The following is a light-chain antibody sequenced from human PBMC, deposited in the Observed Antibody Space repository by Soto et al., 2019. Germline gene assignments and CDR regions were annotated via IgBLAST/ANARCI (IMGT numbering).Light chain of an antibody. V-gene: IGKV1-6*01. J-gene: IGKJ4*01. CDR3: LQDYSFPLT. CDR1: QGIRND. CDR2: AAS. Sequence: AIQMTQSPSSLSASVGDRVTITCRASQGIRNDLGWYQKKPGKAPELLIYAASSLRSGVPSRFSGTGSGTDFTLTISSLQPEDFATYYCLQDYSFPLTFGGGTKVEIK.